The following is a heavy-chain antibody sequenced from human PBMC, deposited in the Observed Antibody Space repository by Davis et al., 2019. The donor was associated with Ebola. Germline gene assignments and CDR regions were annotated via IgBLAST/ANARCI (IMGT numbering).Heavy chain of an antibody. J-gene: IGHJ6*02. Sequence: PSETLSLTCTVSGGSISSGGYYWSWIRQHPGKGLEWIGYIYYSGSTYYNPSLKSRVTISVDTSKNQFSLKLSSVTAADTAVYYCARGYCSVGSCYSWSNSDLHYYYGMDVWGQGTTVTVSS. CDR1: GGSISSGGYY. V-gene: IGHV4-31*03. CDR3: ARGYCSVGSCYSWSNSDLHYYYGMDV. D-gene: IGHD2-15*01. CDR2: IYYSGST.